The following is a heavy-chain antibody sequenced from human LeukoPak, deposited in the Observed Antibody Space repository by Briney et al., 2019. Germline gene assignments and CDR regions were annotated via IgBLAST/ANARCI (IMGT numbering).Heavy chain of an antibody. CDR2: IKQDGSEK. V-gene: IGHV3-7*05. D-gene: IGHD6-19*01. CDR1: GFTFSDYW. Sequence: GGSLRLSCAASGFTFSDYWMSWVRQAPGKGLEWVANIKQDGSEKYYVDSVKGRFTISRDNAKNSLFLQMNSLRAEDTAAYYCAGSSGWARYFDYCGQGTLVTVSS. CDR3: AGSSGWARYFDY. J-gene: IGHJ4*02.